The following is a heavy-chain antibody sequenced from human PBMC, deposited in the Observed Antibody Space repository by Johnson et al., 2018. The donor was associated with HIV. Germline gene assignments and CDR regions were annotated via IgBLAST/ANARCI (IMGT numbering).Heavy chain of an antibody. CDR2: ISNSGSTI. D-gene: IGHD6-13*01. V-gene: IGHV3-48*04. CDR3: GMYSRSGYMVSSQKHDAFDI. Sequence: MKWVRQTPGMGLEWISYISNSGSTIYYVDSVKGRFTISRDNAKNSLYLQMNSLRAEDTALYYCGMYSRSGYMVSSQKHDAFDIWGQGTMVTVCS. J-gene: IGHJ3*02.